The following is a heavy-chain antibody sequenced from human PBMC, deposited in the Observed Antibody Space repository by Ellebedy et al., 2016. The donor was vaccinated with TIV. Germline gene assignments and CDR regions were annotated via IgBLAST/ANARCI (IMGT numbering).Heavy chain of an antibody. D-gene: IGHD3-9*01. J-gene: IGHJ4*02. CDR1: GGTFSSYA. V-gene: IGHV1-69*04. CDR2: IIPILGIA. CDR3: ATDKGDFDWLLMD. Sequence: ASVKVSCKASGGTFSSYAISWVRQAPGQGLEWMGRIIPILGIANYAQKFQGRVTITADKSTSTAYMELSSLRSEDTAVYYCATDKGDFDWLLMDWGQGTLVTVSS.